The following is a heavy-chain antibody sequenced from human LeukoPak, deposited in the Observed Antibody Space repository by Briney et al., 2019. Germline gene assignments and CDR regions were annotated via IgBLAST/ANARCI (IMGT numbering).Heavy chain of an antibody. Sequence: GGSLRLSCVASGFSFSSYAMHWVRQAPGKGLEWVAVISYDGSNKYYADSVKGRFTISRDNSKNTLYLQMNSLRAEDTAVYYCARGGFSRGEHWFDPWGQGTLVTVSS. D-gene: IGHD6-13*01. J-gene: IGHJ5*02. CDR1: GFSFSSYA. V-gene: IGHV3-30-3*01. CDR2: ISYDGSNK. CDR3: ARGGFSRGEHWFDP.